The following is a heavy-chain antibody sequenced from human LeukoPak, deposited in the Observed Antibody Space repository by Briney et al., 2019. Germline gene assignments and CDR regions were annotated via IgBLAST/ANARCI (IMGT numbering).Heavy chain of an antibody. CDR1: GFSFSGYY. D-gene: IGHD2-2*01. Sequence: GGSLRLSCAVSGFSFSGYYMSWIRQAPGKGLEWVSYISSSGSTTSYANSVKGRFTISRDNARDSLYLQMNSLRAEDTAVYYCAKTLLSKIWLDAFDIWGQGTMVTVSS. CDR3: AKTLLSKIWLDAFDI. CDR2: ISSSGSTT. V-gene: IGHV3-11*01. J-gene: IGHJ3*02.